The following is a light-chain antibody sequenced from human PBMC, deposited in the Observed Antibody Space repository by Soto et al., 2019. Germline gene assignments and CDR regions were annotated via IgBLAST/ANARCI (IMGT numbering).Light chain of an antibody. CDR3: QQSYSTPLP. J-gene: IGKJ4*01. CDR2: AAS. CDR1: QSISSY. Sequence: DIQMTQSPSSLSASVGDRVTITCRASQSISSYLNWYQQKPGKAPKLLIYAASSLQSGVPSRFSGSASGTDFTLTISSLQPEDFATYYCQQSYSTPLPFGGGTKVEIK. V-gene: IGKV1-39*01.